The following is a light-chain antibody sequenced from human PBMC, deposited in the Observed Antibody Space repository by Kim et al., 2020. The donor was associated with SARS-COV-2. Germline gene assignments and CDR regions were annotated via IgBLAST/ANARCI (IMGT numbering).Light chain of an antibody. J-gene: IGLJ3*02. CDR2: YDS. CDR3: QVWDDSSDHLWV. V-gene: IGLV3-21*04. Sequence: SYELTQPPSVSLAPGKTARISCGGNNLGSKSVHWYQQKPGQAPLLVIYYDSDRPSGIPERFSGSNSENTATLTISRVGAGDEADYYCQVWDDSSDHLWVFGGGTQLTVL. CDR1: NLGSKS.